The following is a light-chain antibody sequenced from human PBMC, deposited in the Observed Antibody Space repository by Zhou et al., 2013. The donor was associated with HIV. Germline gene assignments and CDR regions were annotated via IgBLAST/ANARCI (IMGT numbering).Light chain of an antibody. J-gene: IGKJ2*03. Sequence: DIQMTQSPSSLSASVGDRVTITCQASQDISNYLNWYQQKPGKAPKLLIYDASNLEIGVPSRFSGSGSGTDFTFTISSLQAEDIAAYYCQQYDNLPYSFGQGTKLEIK. V-gene: IGKV1-33*01. CDR2: DAS. CDR3: QQYDNLPYS. CDR1: QDISNY.